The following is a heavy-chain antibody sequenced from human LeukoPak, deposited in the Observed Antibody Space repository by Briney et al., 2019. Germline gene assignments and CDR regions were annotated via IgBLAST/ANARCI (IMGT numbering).Heavy chain of an antibody. CDR1: GFSVSSNY. J-gene: IGHJ4*02. CDR2: FYAGGSR. Sequence: GGSLRLSREASGFSVSSNYMSWVRQAPGKGLEWVSVFYAGGSRQYTDSVKGRFTIPRDTSKNSLYLQMNNLRPEDTAVYYCAAKGNGYTGIYLFAHWGQGTLVTVSS. V-gene: IGHV3-66*01. D-gene: IGHD5-12*01. CDR3: AAKGNGYTGIYLFAH.